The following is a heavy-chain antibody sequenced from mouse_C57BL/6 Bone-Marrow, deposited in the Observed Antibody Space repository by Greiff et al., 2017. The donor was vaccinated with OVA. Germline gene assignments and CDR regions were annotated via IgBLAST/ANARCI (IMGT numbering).Heavy chain of an antibody. J-gene: IGHJ1*03. CDR2: IRLKSDNYAT. D-gene: IGHD2-1*01. V-gene: IGHV6-3*01. CDR1: GFTFSNYW. Sequence: EVKLMESGGGLVQPGGSMKLSCVASGFTFSNYWMNWVRQSPEKGLEWVAQIRLKSDNYATHYAESVKGRFTISRDDSKSSVYLQMNNLRAEDTGIYYCTYGKWYFDVWGTGTTVTVSS. CDR3: TYGKWYFDV.